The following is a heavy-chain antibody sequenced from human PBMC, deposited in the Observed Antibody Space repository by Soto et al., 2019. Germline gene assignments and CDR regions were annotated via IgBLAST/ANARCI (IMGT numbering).Heavy chain of an antibody. J-gene: IGHJ3*01. CDR3: ARDREMATIGAFDV. CDR1: ASSFSGYY. D-gene: IGHD5-12*01. V-gene: IGHV4-59*01. CDR2: IFYSGST. Sequence: SETLSLTCTVYASSFSGYYWSWIRQPPGKGLEWIGDIFYSGSTRYNPSLKSRVTISVDTSKNQFSLKLSSVTAADTAVYYCARDREMATIGAFDVWGQGTMVT.